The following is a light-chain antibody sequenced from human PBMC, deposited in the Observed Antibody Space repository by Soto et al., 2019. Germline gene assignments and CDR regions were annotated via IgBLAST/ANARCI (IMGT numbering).Light chain of an antibody. CDR3: QQSFSAPIT. V-gene: IGKV1-39*01. Sequence: DIQMTQSPSSLSASVGARVTVTCRTSQSISKHLNRYQQKPGEAPKLLIYGSSSLHYEVPSNFSGSASGSAITLTTSSLQHEDSATYYCQQSFSAPITFGQGTRLK. CDR1: QSISKH. CDR2: GSS. J-gene: IGKJ5*01.